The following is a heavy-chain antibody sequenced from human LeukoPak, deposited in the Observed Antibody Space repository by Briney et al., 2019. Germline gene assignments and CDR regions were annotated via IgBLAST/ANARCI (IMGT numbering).Heavy chain of an antibody. D-gene: IGHD3-10*01. V-gene: IGHV1-3*01. CDR3: ARGILWFGELSSLGY. J-gene: IGHJ4*02. Sequence: EASVTVSCKASGGTFSSYAMHWVRQAPRQRLEWMGWINAGNGNTKYSQKFQDRVTITRDTSASTAYMELSSLKSEDTAVYYCARGILWFGELSSLGYWGQGTLVTVSS. CDR2: INAGNGNT. CDR1: GGTFSSYA.